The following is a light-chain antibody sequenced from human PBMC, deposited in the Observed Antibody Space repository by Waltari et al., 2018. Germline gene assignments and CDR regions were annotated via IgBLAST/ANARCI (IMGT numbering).Light chain of an antibody. V-gene: IGLV2-23*02. Sequence: QSALTQPAPVSGSPGQAITIPCSGTRSDIRSYSLVPWYQQHPGKAPKLIIHEVSARPSGVSDRFSGSKSGNTASLTISGLQTEDEATFYCCSYAGANLVIFGGGTRVTVL. CDR2: EVS. CDR1: RSDIRSYSL. CDR3: CSYAGANLVI. J-gene: IGLJ2*01.